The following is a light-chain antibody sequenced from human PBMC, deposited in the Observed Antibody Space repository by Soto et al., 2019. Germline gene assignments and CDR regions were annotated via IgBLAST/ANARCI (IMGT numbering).Light chain of an antibody. CDR1: QSVSSN. J-gene: IGKJ1*01. CDR2: GAS. V-gene: IGKV3-15*01. Sequence: EIVMTQSPATLSVSPGERATLSCRASQSVSSNLAWYQQKPGQAPRLLIYGASTRATGIPARFSGSGSGTEFTPTISSLQSEDFVVYYCQQYNNWPPKTFGQGTKVEIK. CDR3: QQYNNWPPKT.